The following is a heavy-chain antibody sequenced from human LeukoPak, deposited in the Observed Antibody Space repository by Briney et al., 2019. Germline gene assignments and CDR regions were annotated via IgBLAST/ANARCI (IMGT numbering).Heavy chain of an antibody. CDR1: GVSINSHY. CDR3: ARHKATGDVDY. CDR2: IYGSGRT. D-gene: IGHD7-27*01. Sequence: PSETLSLTCTVSGVSINSHYLNWIRQPPGKGLEWIGYIYGSGRTNYNPSLKSRVTMSVDTSKSQFSLRLSSVTAADTAVYYCARHKATGDVDYWGQGTLVTVSS. V-gene: IGHV4-59*08. J-gene: IGHJ4*02.